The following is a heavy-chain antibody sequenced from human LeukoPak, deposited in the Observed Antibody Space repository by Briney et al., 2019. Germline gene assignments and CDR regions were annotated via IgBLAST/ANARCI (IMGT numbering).Heavy chain of an antibody. CDR3: ARGRGGDYVPSRFDY. CDR2: ISGSGGKT. D-gene: IGHD4-17*01. Sequence: PGGSLRLSRSASGFAFSGFAMGWVRQAPGKGLEWVASISGSGGKTYYADSVEGRFTISRDNSKNTLYLQMNSQRAEDTALYYCARGRGGDYVPSRFDYWGQGTLVTVSS. CDR1: GFAFSGFA. J-gene: IGHJ4*02. V-gene: IGHV3-23*01.